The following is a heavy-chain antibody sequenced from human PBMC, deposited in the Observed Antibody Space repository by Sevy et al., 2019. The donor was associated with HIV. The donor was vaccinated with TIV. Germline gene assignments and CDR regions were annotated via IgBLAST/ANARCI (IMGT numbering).Heavy chain of an antibody. Sequence: GGSLRLSCAASGFTFSSAEMNWVRQAPGKGLEWISFINGSGSVIYYADSVKGRFTISRDNAKNSLYLQMNSLRAEDTAVYYCASRRVAGTASRAFDYWGQGAPVTVSS. CDR1: GFTFSSAE. CDR2: INGSGSVI. CDR3: ASRRVAGTASRAFDY. J-gene: IGHJ4*02. V-gene: IGHV3-48*03. D-gene: IGHD2-21*02.